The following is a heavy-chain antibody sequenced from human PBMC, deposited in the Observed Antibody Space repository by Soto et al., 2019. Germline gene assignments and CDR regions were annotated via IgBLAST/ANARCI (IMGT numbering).Heavy chain of an antibody. J-gene: IGHJ6*02. CDR2: IYYSGST. V-gene: IGHV4-59*01. CDR3: ARESGTFIAAKLYYYGMDV. Sequence: SETLSLTCTDSGGSISRYYWSWVRQPPGKGLEWIGYIYYSGSTNYNPSLKSRVTISVDTSKNQFSLKLSSVTAADTAVYYCARESGTFIAAKLYYYGMDVWGQGITVTVSS. CDR1: GGSISRYY. D-gene: IGHD6-13*01.